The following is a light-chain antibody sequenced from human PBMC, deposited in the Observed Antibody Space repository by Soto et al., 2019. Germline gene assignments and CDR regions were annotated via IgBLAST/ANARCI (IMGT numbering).Light chain of an antibody. Sequence: QSALTQPRSVSGSPGQSVTISCTGTSSDVGAYNYVSWYQQHPGKAPKLMIYDVIKRPSGVPERFSGSKSGSTASLTISGLQAEDEADYFCCSYAGRYTYVFGTGTKLTVL. CDR3: CSYAGRYTYV. CDR2: DVI. CDR1: SSDVGAYNY. J-gene: IGLJ1*01. V-gene: IGLV2-11*01.